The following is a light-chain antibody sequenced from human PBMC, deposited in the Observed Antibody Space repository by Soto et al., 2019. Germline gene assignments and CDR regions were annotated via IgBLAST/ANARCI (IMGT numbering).Light chain of an antibody. CDR2: EVT. CDR1: SSDVGGYNY. J-gene: IGLJ2*01. Sequence: QSALTQPASVSGSPGLSITISCTGTSSDVGGYNYVSWYQQHPGKAPKLIIYEVTNRPSGVSNRFSGSKSGNTASLTISGLQAEDEAAYYCSSYTSSNTSVVFGGGTKLTVL. V-gene: IGLV2-14*01. CDR3: SSYTSSNTSVV.